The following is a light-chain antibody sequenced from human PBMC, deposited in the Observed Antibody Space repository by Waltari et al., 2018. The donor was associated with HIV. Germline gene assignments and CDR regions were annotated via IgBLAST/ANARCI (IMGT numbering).Light chain of an antibody. CDR2: WAS. CDR3: QQYYSTPT. Sequence: DIVMTQSPDSLAVSLGERATINCKSSQSVLYSSNNKNYLAWYQQKLGQPPKLLIYWASTRESGVPDRFSGSGSGTDFTLTISSLQAEDVAVYYCQQYYSTPTFGGGTKVEIK. V-gene: IGKV4-1*01. CDR1: QSVLYSSNNKNY. J-gene: IGKJ4*01.